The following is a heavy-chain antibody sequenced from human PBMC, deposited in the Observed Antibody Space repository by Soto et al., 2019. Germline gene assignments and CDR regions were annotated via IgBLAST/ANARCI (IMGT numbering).Heavy chain of an antibody. CDR1: GGSISSYY. Sequence: SETLSLTCTVSGGSISSYYWSWIRQPPGKGLEWIGYIYYSGSTNYNPSLKSRVTISVDTSKNQFSLKLSSVTAADTAVYYCAGDRPVQEQQLVLPDSFDIWGQGTMVTVSS. CDR2: IYYSGST. V-gene: IGHV4-59*01. D-gene: IGHD6-13*01. J-gene: IGHJ3*02. CDR3: AGDRPVQEQQLVLPDSFDI.